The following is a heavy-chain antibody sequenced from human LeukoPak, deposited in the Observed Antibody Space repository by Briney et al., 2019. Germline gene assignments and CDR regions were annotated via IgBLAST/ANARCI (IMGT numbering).Heavy chain of an antibody. D-gene: IGHD3-16*01. CDR3: ARRGYYDYTGFDY. Sequence: AGGSLRLSCAGSEFTFSSYSMHWVRQAPGKGLEWVSSISGSSDDIYYADSVKGRFTISRDNSKNSLYLQMKGLRAEDTALYYCARRGYYDYTGFDYWGQGTLVTVSS. CDR1: EFTFSSYS. CDR2: ISGSSDDI. V-gene: IGHV3-21*01. J-gene: IGHJ4*02.